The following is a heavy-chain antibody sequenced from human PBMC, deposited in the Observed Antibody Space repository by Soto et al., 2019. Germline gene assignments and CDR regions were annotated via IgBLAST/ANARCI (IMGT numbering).Heavy chain of an antibody. CDR2: ISAYNGNT. V-gene: IGHV1-18*01. CDR1: GYTFTSYG. CDR3: ARVGYCSSTSCYGEDYYYYMDV. J-gene: IGHJ6*03. Sequence: QVQLVQSGAEVKKPGASVKVSCKASGYTFTSYGISWVRQAPGQGLEWMGWISAYNGNTNYAQKLQGRVTMTTDTSTSTAYMELTSLRSDDTAVYYCARVGYCSSTSCYGEDYYYYMDVWGKGTTVTVSS. D-gene: IGHD2-2*01.